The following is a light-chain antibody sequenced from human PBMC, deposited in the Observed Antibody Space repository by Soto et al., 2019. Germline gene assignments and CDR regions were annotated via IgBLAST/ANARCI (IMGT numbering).Light chain of an antibody. CDR1: QSVNC. CDR3: QQRSHWPSVT. CDR2: EAS. V-gene: IGKV3-11*01. J-gene: IGKJ4*01. Sequence: EIVLTQSPATLSLSPGEGATLSCRASQSVNCLAWYQHKPGQAPRLLIYEASRRATGIPARFGGSGSGTDFTHTISSMEPEDFAVYYCQQRSHWPSVTFGGGTRLEIK.